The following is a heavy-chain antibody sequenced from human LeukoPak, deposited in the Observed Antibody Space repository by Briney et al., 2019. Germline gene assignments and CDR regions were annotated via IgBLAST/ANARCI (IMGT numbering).Heavy chain of an antibody. J-gene: IGHJ4*02. V-gene: IGHV3-74*01. CDR1: GFRFSNSW. CDR2: MKTDGTRI. Sequence: GGSLRLSCAASGFRFSNSWMYWVRQGPGKGPVWVSRMKTDGTRIEYADSVKGRFTISRDNAKNTLFLQMSSLRVEDSAVYYCARGADHGGSYYPDWGQGTRVTVSS. CDR3: ARGADHGGSYYPD. D-gene: IGHD3-10*01.